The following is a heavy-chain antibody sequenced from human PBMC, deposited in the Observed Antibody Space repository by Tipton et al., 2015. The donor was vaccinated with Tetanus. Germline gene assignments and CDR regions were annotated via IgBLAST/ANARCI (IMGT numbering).Heavy chain of an antibody. D-gene: IGHD2/OR15-2a*01. Sequence: SLRLSCAASGFTFSHFAMSWVRQAPGKGLEWVAVISEDGSQTYYADSVKGRFTISRDNSNNRVSLQMSRLSGEDTAVYYCARDPHGKYFSFYHYGMGVWGQGTTVTVST. V-gene: IGHV3-30*04. J-gene: IGHJ6*01. CDR1: GFTFSHFA. CDR2: ISEDGSQT. CDR3: ARDPHGKYFSFYHYGMGV.